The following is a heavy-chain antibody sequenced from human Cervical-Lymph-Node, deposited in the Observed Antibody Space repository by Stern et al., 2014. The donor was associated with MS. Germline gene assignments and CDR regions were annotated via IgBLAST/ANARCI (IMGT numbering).Heavy chain of an antibody. D-gene: IGHD6-6*01. V-gene: IGHV5-51*01. Sequence: EVQLLESGAELKKPGESLKISCKGSGYSFTSYWIGWVRQMPGQGLEWMGIIHPGDSGTRYSPAFRGQVTISADQSISTAYLQWSSLKASDTAMYYCARYRNEHSTSSGPDYWGQGTLVTVSS. CDR3: ARYRNEHSTSSGPDY. CDR1: GYSFTSYW. J-gene: IGHJ4*02. CDR2: IHPGDSGT.